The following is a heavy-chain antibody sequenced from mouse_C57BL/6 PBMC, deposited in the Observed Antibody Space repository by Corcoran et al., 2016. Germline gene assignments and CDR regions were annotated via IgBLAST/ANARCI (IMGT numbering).Heavy chain of an antibody. CDR2: IYPGSGNT. CDR3: ASSTGTGDAMDY. J-gene: IGHJ4*01. V-gene: IGHV1-76*01. CDR1: GYTFTDYY. Sequence: QVQLKQSGAELVRPGASVKLSCKASGYTFTDYYINWVKQRPGQGLEWIARIYPGSGNTYYNEKFKGKATLTAEKSSSTAYMQLSSLTSEDSAVYFCASSTGTGDAMDYWGQGTSVTVSS. D-gene: IGHD4-1*01.